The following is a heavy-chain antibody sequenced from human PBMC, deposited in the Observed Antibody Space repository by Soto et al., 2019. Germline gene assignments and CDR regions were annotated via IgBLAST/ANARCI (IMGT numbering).Heavy chain of an antibody. Sequence: GGSLRLSCAASGFTFSSYGMHWVRQAPGKGLEWVAVIWYDGSNKYYADSVKGRFTISRDNSKNTLYLQMNSLRAEDTAVYYCARDGGTFGAEDYYDSSGLSSWGQGTLVTVSS. CDR1: GFTFSSYG. J-gene: IGHJ4*02. CDR3: ARDGGTFGAEDYYDSSGLSS. D-gene: IGHD3-22*01. CDR2: IWYDGSNK. V-gene: IGHV3-33*01.